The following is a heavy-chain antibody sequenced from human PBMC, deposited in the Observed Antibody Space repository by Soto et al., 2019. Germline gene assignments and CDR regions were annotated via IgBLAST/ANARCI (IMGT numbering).Heavy chain of an antibody. Sequence: SETLSLTCAVSGESFSDYYWSWIRQPPGKGLEWVGDINHSGSSNHNPSLKSRVTISVDATKSQFSLRLNSVTAADTAVYYCARGKGRRQLALCYYYGMDVWGQGTTVTVSS. CDR3: ARGKGRRQLALCYYYGMDV. J-gene: IGHJ6*02. D-gene: IGHD6-6*01. CDR1: GESFSDYY. CDR2: INHSGSS. V-gene: IGHV4-34*01.